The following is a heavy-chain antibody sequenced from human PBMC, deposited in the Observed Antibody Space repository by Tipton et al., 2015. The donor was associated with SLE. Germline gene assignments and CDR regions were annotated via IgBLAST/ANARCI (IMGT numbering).Heavy chain of an antibody. J-gene: IGHJ4*02. Sequence: TLSLTCTVSGGSISSYYWSWIRQPPGKGLEWIGYIYYSGSTNYNPSLKSRVTISVDTSKNQFSLKLSSVTAADTAVYYCARVAGGDGYKPFGYWGQGTLVTVSS. D-gene: IGHD5-24*01. CDR2: IYYSGST. CDR1: GGSISSYY. V-gene: IGHV4-59*01. CDR3: ARVAGGDGYKPFGY.